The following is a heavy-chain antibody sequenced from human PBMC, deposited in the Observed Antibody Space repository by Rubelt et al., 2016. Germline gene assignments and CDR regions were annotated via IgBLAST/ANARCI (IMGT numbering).Heavy chain of an antibody. CDR2: IWYDGSNK. J-gene: IGHJ4*02. V-gene: IGHV3-33*01. D-gene: IGHD3-16*01. Sequence: GGGVVQPGRSLRLSCAASGFTFSSYGMHWVRQAPGKGLEWVAVIWYDGSNKYYADSVKGRFTISRDNSKNTLYLQMNSLRAEDTAVYYCAREGATGGFFDYWGQGTLVTVSS. CDR3: AREGATGGFFDY. CDR1: GFTFSSYG.